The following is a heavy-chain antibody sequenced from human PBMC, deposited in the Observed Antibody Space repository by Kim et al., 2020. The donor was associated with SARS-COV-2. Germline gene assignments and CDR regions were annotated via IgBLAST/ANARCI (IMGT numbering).Heavy chain of an antibody. J-gene: IGHJ6*02. D-gene: IGHD3-10*01. CDR3: ARVPNYYGPQDV. V-gene: IGHV1-18*01. Sequence: NYAPKLQGRVTMTTDTSTSTAYMELRSLRSDDTAVYYCARVPNYYGPQDVWGQGTTVTVSS.